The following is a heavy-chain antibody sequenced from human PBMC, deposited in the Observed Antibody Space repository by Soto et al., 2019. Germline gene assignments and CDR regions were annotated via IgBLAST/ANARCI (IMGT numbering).Heavy chain of an antibody. V-gene: IGHV3-48*03. D-gene: IGHD3-22*01. CDR1: GFTFSSYE. CDR2: ITSSGTTI. CDR3: ASSPYFYDTSGRLYYFDY. J-gene: IGHJ4*02. Sequence: PGGSLRLSCAASGFTFSSYEMNWVRQAPGKGLEWVSYITSSGTTIYYADPVKGRFTISRDNAKNSLYLQMNSLRAEDTAVYYCASSPYFYDTSGRLYYFDYWGQGTLVTVSS.